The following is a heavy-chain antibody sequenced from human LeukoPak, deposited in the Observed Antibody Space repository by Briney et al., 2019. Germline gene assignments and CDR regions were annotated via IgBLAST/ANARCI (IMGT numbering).Heavy chain of an antibody. Sequence: GGSLRLSCAASGFTFSSYAMHWVRQAPGKGLEWVAVIWYDGSNKYYADSVKGRFTISRDNSKNTQYLQTNSLRAEDTAVYYCARELDYWGQGTLVTVSS. V-gene: IGHV3-33*08. CDR2: IWYDGSNK. CDR3: ARELDY. CDR1: GFTFSSYA. J-gene: IGHJ4*02.